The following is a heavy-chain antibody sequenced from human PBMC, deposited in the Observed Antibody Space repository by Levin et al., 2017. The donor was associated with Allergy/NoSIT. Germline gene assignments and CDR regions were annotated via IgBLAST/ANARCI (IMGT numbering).Heavy chain of an antibody. V-gene: IGHV1-18*01. CDR2: ISAYNGNT. CDR1: GYTFTSYG. J-gene: IGHJ6*02. CDR3: ARGRDPYYYYGMDV. Sequence: RASVKVSCKASGYTFTSYGISWVRQAPGQGLEWMGWISAYNGNTNYAQKLQGRVTMTTDTSTSTAYMELRSLRSDDTAVYYCARGRDPYYYYGMDVWGQGTTVTVSS.